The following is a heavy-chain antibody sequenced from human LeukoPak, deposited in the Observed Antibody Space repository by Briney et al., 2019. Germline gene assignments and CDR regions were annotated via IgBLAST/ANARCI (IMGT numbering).Heavy chain of an antibody. J-gene: IGHJ4*02. CDR1: GFTFSSYE. V-gene: IGHV3-48*03. D-gene: IGHD6-6*01. CDR2: ISSSGSTI. Sequence: PGGSLRLSCAASGFTFSSYEMNWVRQAPGEGLEWVSYISSSGSTIYYADSVKGRFTISRDNAKNSLYLQMNSLRAEDTAVYYCARDLVMRYSSSTFDYWGQGTLVTVSS. CDR3: ARDLVMRYSSSTFDY.